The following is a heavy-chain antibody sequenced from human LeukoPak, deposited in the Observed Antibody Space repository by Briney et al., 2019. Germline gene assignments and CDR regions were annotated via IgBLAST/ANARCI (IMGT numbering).Heavy chain of an antibody. CDR1: GYSFTTYW. Sequence: GESLKISCKGSGYSFTTYWIGWVRQMPGKGLEWMGIIYPGDSDTRYSPSFQGQVTISADKSISPAYLQWSSLKASDTAMYYCASSLVVAGSSVSGFDYWGQGTLVTVSS. J-gene: IGHJ4*02. CDR3: ASSLVVAGSSVSGFDY. D-gene: IGHD6-19*01. V-gene: IGHV5-51*01. CDR2: IYPGDSDT.